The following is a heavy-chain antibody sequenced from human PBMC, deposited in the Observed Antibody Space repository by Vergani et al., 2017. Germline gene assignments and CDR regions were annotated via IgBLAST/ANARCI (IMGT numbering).Heavy chain of an antibody. CDR3: ARDYDSLTGYVSGGTDY. V-gene: IGHV1-46*01. Sequence: QVQLVQSGAEVKKPGSSVKVSCKASGYTFTSYYMHWVRPAPGQGLEWMGIINPSGGSTSDAQKFQGRVTMTRDTSTRTVYMELSSLRSEETAVYYCARDYDSLTGYVSGGTDYWGQGTLVTVSS. D-gene: IGHD3-9*01. CDR2: INPSGGST. CDR1: GYTFTSYY. J-gene: IGHJ4*02.